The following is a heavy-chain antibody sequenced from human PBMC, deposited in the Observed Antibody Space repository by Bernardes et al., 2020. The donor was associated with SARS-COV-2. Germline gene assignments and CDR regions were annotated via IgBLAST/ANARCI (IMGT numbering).Heavy chain of an antibody. D-gene: IGHD2-2*02. Sequence: ASVKVSCKASGYTFTSYYMHWVRQAPGQGLEWMGIINPSGGSTSYAQKFQGRVTMTRDTSTSTVYMELSSLRSEDTAVYYCASRNCSSTSCYMREGYYYMDVWGKGTTVTVSS. J-gene: IGHJ6*03. CDR1: GYTFTSYY. CDR3: ASRNCSSTSCYMREGYYYMDV. V-gene: IGHV1-46*01. CDR2: INPSGGST.